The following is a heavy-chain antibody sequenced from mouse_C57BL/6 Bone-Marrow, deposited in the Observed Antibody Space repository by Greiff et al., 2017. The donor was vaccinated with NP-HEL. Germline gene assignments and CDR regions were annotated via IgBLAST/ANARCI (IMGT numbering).Heavy chain of an antibody. CDR1: GYTFTSYG. V-gene: IGHV1-81*01. J-gene: IGHJ3*01. CDR2: IYPRSGNT. D-gene: IGHD4-1*01. Sequence: QVQLQQSGAELARPGASVKLSCKASGYTFTSYGISWVKQRTGQGLEWIGEIYPRSGNTYYNEKFKGKATLTADKSSSTAYMELRSLTFEDSAVYFCARSGNWDVPYWGQGTLVTVSA. CDR3: ARSGNWDVPY.